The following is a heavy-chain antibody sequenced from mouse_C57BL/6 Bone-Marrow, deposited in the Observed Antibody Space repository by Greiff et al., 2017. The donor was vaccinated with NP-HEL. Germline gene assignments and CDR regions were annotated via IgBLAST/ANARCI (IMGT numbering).Heavy chain of an antibody. CDR2: INSDGGST. V-gene: IGHV5-2*01. J-gene: IGHJ2*01. CDR1: EYEFPSHD. Sequence: DVHLVESGGGLVQPGESLKLSCESNEYEFPSHDMSWVRKTPEKRLELVAAINSDGGSTYYPDTMERRFIISRDNTKKTLYLQMSSLRSEDTALYYCARQLGRGWWDFDYWGQGTTLTVSS. D-gene: IGHD4-1*01. CDR3: ARQLGRGWWDFDY.